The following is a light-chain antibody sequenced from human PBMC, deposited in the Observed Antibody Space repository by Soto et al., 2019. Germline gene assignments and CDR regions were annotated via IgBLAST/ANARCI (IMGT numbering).Light chain of an antibody. CDR2: DAS. CDR3: QQRSNWPRVT. V-gene: IGKV3-11*01. J-gene: IGKJ3*01. Sequence: EIVLTQSPGTLSLSPGQRATLSCRASESISRDYLAWYQQRLGQAPRLLIYDASNRATGIPARFSGSGSGTDFTLTISSLEPEDFAVYYCQQRSNWPRVTFGPGTKVDIK. CDR1: ESISRDY.